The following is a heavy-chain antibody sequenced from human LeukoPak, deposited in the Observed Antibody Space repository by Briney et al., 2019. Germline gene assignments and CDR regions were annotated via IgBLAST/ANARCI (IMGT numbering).Heavy chain of an antibody. CDR3: ARGYYGGYY. Sequence: SETLSLTCTVSGGSINNYYWTWIRQPPGKGLEWIGYISYSGCTNYNPSLKSRVTISVDTSKNQFSLKLSSVTAADTAVYYCARGYYGGYYWGQGTLVTVSS. CDR1: GGSINNYY. J-gene: IGHJ4*02. D-gene: IGHD1-26*01. V-gene: IGHV4-59*12. CDR2: ISYSGCT.